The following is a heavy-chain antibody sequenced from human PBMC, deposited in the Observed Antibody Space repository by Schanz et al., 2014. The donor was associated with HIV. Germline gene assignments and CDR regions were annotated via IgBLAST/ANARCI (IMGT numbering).Heavy chain of an antibody. J-gene: IGHJ4*02. CDR3: AKPEYDSRGNSQSHFDY. CDR1: GFNFNNYA. D-gene: IGHD3-22*01. CDR2: IRKSGGRT. V-gene: IGHV3-23*01. Sequence: EVQLLESGGGLEQPGGSLRLSCAASGFNFNNYAMTWVHQAPGKGLEWVSSIRKSGGRTYYADSVNGRFTISRDNSKNTLYLQMTTLRIDDTAVYYCAKPEYDSRGNSQSHFDYWGQGTLVTVSS.